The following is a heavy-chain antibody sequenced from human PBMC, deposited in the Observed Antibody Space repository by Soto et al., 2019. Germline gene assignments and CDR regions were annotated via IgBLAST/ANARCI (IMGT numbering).Heavy chain of an antibody. V-gene: IGHV3-66*01. CDR3: ARADSLGYDGMDV. CDR1: GFTVSSNY. Sequence: EVQLVESGGGLVQPGGSLRLSCEASGFTVSSNYMTWVRQAPGKGLEWVSVMYSGGSTYSADSVKGRFTISRDNSKNTVYLQMNSLRAEDTAVYYCARADSLGYDGMDVWGQGTTVTVSS. D-gene: IGHD4-4*01. J-gene: IGHJ6*02. CDR2: MYSGGST.